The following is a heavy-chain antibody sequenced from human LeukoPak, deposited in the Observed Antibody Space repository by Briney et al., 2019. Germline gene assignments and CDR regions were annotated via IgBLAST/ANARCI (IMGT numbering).Heavy chain of an antibody. CDR2: ISGSGGST. Sequence: GGSLRLSCAASGFTFSSYAMTWVRQAPGKGLEWVSAISGSGGSTYYADSVKGRFTISRDNAKNTLYLQMNSLRAEDTAVYYCAKDRGSSGWYVLDYWGQGTLVTVSS. J-gene: IGHJ4*02. CDR1: GFTFSSYA. CDR3: AKDRGSSGWYVLDY. V-gene: IGHV3-23*01. D-gene: IGHD6-19*01.